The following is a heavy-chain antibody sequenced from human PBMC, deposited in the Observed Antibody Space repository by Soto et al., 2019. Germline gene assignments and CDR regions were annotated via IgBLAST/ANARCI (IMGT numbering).Heavy chain of an antibody. D-gene: IGHD2-2*01. CDR1: GYTFTSYA. CDR2: INAGNGNT. CDR3: ARHCISTSCSNYYYYYGMDV. V-gene: IGHV1-3*01. Sequence: ASVKVSCKASGYTFTSYAMHWVRQAPGQRLEWMGWINAGNGNTKYSQKFQGRVTITRDTSASTAYMELSSLRSEDTAVYYCARHCISTSCSNYYYYYGMDVWGQGTTVTVSS. J-gene: IGHJ6*02.